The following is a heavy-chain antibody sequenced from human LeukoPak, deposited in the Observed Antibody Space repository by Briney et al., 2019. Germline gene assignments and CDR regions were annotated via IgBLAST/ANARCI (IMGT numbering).Heavy chain of an antibody. CDR3: VKDVGGSYAFDY. CDR1: GFTFSDYY. Sequence: GGSLRLSCAASGFTFSDYYMSWIRQAPGKGLEYVSGINDNGGRTHYGDSVKGRFSISRDNSKNTLHLQMSTLRAEDTALYYCVKDVGGSYAFDYWGQGILVTVAS. J-gene: IGHJ4*02. D-gene: IGHD1-26*01. CDR2: INDNGGRT. V-gene: IGHV3-64D*09.